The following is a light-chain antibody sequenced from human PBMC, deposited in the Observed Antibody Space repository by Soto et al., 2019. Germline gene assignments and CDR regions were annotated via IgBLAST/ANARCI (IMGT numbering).Light chain of an antibody. J-gene: IGKJ1*01. V-gene: IGKV3-15*01. Sequence: TQSPATLSVSPGDRATLSCRASQNIYSNVAWYQQRPGQAPRLLIYRASTRAPGIPARFSGSGSGTEFTLTISSLKSEDFTVYSCLQYHNLWAFGQGTKVDIK. CDR2: RAS. CDR3: LQYHNLWA. CDR1: QNIYSN.